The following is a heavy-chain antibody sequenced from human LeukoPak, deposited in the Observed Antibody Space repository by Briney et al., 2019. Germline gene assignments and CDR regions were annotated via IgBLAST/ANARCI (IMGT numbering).Heavy chain of an antibody. CDR2: IRGGGDRT. D-gene: IGHD5-12*01. CDR3: ARDRGGYDPNDY. J-gene: IGHJ4*02. CDR1: GFTFSSYA. Sequence: GGSLRLSCAASGFTFSSYAMSWVRQAPGKGLEWVPAIRGGGDRTHYADSVKGRFTISRDNSKNTLYLQMNSLRAEDTAVYYCARDRGGYDPNDYWGQGTLVTVSS. V-gene: IGHV3-23*01.